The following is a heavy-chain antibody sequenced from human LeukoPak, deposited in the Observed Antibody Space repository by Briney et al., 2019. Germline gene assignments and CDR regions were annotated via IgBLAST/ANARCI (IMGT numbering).Heavy chain of an antibody. D-gene: IGHD2-2*01. V-gene: IGHV4-34*01. CDR3: ARPLGVRYCSSTSCLPGY. J-gene: IGHJ4*02. CDR2: INHSGST. CDR1: GGSFSGYY. Sequence: SETLSLTCAVYGGSFSGYYWSWIRQPPGKGLEWIGEINHSGSTNYNPSLKSRVTMSVDTSKNQFSLKLSSVTAADTAVYYCARPLGVRYCSSTSCLPGYWGQGTLVTVSS.